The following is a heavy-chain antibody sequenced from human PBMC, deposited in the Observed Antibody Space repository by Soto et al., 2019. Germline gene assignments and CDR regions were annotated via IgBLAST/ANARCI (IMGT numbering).Heavy chain of an antibody. CDR2: ISYDGSNK. J-gene: IGHJ6*03. Sequence: QVQLVESGGGVVQPGRSLRLSCAASGFTFSSYGMHWVRQAPGKGLEWVAVISYDGSNKYYADSVKGRFTISRDNSKNTLYLQMNSLRAEDTAVYYCAKDGVQHYDILTEPGYMDVWGKGTTVTVSS. CDR3: AKDGVQHYDILTEPGYMDV. V-gene: IGHV3-30*18. CDR1: GFTFSSYG. D-gene: IGHD3-9*01.